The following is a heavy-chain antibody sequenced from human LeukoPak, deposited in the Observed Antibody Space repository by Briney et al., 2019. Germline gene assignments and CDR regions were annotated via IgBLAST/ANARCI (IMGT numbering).Heavy chain of an antibody. CDR2: IYYSGST. CDR3: ATLVVAATRYFDY. V-gene: IGHV4-39*07. J-gene: IGHJ4*02. D-gene: IGHD2-15*01. Sequence: SETLSLTCTVSGGSISSSSYYWGWIRQPPGKGLEWIGSIYYSGSTYYNPSLKSRVTISVDTSKNQFSLKLSSVTAADTAVYYCATLVVAATRYFDYWGQGTLVTVSS. CDR1: GGSISSSSYY.